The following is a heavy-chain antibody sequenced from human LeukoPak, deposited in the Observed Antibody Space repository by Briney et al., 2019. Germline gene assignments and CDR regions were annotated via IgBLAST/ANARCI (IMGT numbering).Heavy chain of an antibody. V-gene: IGHV3-33*06. J-gene: IGHJ2*01. CDR3: AKDSLRAWETSGLGYIYLTGGYFYL. Sequence: GESLTLSCAASGCTFSSYGMHWVRQAPGKGLEWVAVIWYDGSNKYYADSVKGRFTFSRDNSQNTLYLQMNILGADGTAVYYCAKDSLRAWETSGLGYIYLTGGYFYLWGPGDLVTVSS. CDR2: IWYDGSNK. CDR1: GCTFSSYG. D-gene: IGHD5-18*01.